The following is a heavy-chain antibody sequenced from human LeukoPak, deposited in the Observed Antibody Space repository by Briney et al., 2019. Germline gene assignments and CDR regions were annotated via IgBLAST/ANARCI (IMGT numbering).Heavy chain of an antibody. CDR3: AKAVAAAANPSLFDY. CDR2: ISGSGVST. V-gene: IGHV3-23*01. J-gene: IGHJ4*02. CDR1: GFTFSSYA. Sequence: GGSLRLSCAASGFTFSSYAMSWVRQAPGKGLEWVSAISGSGVSTYYTDSVEGRFTISRDNSKNTLYLQMNSLRAEDTAVYYCAKAVAAAANPSLFDYWGQGTLVTVSS. D-gene: IGHD6-13*01.